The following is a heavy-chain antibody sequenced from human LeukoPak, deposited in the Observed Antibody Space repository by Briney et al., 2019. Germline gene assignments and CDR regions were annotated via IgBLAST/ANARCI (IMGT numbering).Heavy chain of an antibody. D-gene: IGHD6-6*01. CDR1: GFTFSSYA. V-gene: IGHV3-64*01. CDR2: ISSNGGST. J-gene: IGHJ4*02. Sequence: PGGSLRLSCAASGFTFSSYAMHWVRQAPGKGLEYVSAISSNGGSTYYANSVKGRFTISRDNSKNTLYLQMNSLRAEDTAVYYCARDKIVGSYYFDYWGQGTLVTVSS. CDR3: ARDKIVGSYYFDY.